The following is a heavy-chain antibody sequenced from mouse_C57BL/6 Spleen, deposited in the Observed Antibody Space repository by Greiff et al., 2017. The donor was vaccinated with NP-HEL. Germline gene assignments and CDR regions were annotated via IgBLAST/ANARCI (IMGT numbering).Heavy chain of an antibody. CDR2: IYPGDGDT. Sequence: QVQLQQSGPELVKPGASVKISCKASGYAFSSSWMNWVKQRPGKGLEWIGRIYPGDGDTNYNGKFKGKATLTADKSSSTAYMQLSSLTSEDSAVYFCARMEVRYGAFDYWGQGTTLTVSS. V-gene: IGHV1-82*01. CDR3: ARMEVRYGAFDY. D-gene: IGHD1-1*01. CDR1: GYAFSSSW. J-gene: IGHJ2*01.